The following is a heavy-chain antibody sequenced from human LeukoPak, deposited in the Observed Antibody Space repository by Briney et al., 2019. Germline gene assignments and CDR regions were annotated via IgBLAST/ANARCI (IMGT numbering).Heavy chain of an antibody. CDR2: IDPSDSYT. CDR1: GYSFTSYW. Sequence: GEFLRISCKGSGYSFTSYWISWVRQMPGKGLEWMGRIDPSDSYTKYSPSFQGHVTISVDKSISTAYLQWSSLKASDTAMYYCAIQTTDSEFDYWGQGTLVTVSS. J-gene: IGHJ4*02. CDR3: AIQTTDSEFDY. V-gene: IGHV5-10-1*01. D-gene: IGHD1-1*01.